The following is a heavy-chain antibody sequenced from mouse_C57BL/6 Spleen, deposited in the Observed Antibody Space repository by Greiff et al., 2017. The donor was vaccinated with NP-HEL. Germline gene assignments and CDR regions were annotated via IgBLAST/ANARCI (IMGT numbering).Heavy chain of an antibody. CDR3: ARAIITTVVAYYAMDY. J-gene: IGHJ4*01. Sequence: EVQGVESGGGLVKPGGSLKLSCAASGFTFSDYGMHWVRQAPEEGLEWVAYISSGSSTIYYADTVKGRFTISRDNAKNTLFLQMTSLRSEDTAMYYCARAIITTVVAYYAMDYWGQGTSVTVSS. V-gene: IGHV5-17*01. D-gene: IGHD1-1*01. CDR2: ISSGSSTI. CDR1: GFTFSDYG.